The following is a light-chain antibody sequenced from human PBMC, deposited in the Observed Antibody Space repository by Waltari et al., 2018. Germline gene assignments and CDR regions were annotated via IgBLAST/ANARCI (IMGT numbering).Light chain of an antibody. V-gene: IGLV2-14*03. CDR1: SGDVGGDDS. CDR2: DVN. CDR3: SSQSTKNGVI. J-gene: IGLJ2*01. Sequence: QSALTQPASVSGSPGQSITISCTGSSGDVGGDDSVSWYEDHPGQAPKVIIYDVNKRPSVVSDRFSGSKSGNTASLTISGLQAEDEATFYCSSQSTKNGVIFGGGTKVTVL.